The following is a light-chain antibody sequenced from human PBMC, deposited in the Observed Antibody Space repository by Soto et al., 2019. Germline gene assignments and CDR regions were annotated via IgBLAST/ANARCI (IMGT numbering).Light chain of an antibody. Sequence: ETVLTQSPGTLSLSPGERATLSCRASQNIRRNYLAWYRQTPGQAPRLLIYGASKRASGIADRFSGSGSGTDFTLIISRLEPEDFALYYCQQYGSSPWTFGQGTKVEIK. CDR2: GAS. CDR3: QQYGSSPWT. V-gene: IGKV3-20*01. J-gene: IGKJ1*01. CDR1: QNIRRNY.